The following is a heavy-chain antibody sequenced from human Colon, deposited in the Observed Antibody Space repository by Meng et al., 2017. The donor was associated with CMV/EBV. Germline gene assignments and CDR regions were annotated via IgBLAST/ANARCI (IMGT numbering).Heavy chain of an antibody. CDR1: GDSISTYH. V-gene: IGHV4-59*01. CDR2: IYSSGGT. CDR3: ARVMSTAGGAVD. J-gene: IGHJ4*02. D-gene: IGHD5/OR15-5a*01. Sequence: SETLSLTCTVSGDSISTYHWTWIRQPPGKGLEWIGYIYSSGGTHYNPSLKSRVTISADMPKKQFSLKLSSETAADTAVYYCARVMSTAGGAVDWGQGTLVTVSS.